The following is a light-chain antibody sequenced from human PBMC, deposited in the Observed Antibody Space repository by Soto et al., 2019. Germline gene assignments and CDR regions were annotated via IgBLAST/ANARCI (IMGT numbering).Light chain of an antibody. CDR3: QQYDNLPLT. CDR2: DAS. CDR1: QDISNY. J-gene: IGKJ3*01. Sequence: DTQMTQSPSSLSASVGARVPITCQASQDISNYLNWYQQKPGKAPKLLIYDASNLETGVPSRFSGSGSGTDFTFTIISLQPEDIATYYCQQYDNLPLTFGPGTKVDIK. V-gene: IGKV1-33*01.